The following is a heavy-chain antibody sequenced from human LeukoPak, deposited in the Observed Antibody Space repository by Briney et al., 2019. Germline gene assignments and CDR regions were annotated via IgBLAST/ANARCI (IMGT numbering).Heavy chain of an antibody. V-gene: IGHV6-1*01. CDR3: ARGFLAAGGFDY. J-gene: IGHJ4*02. CDR1: GDSVSSNSAG. D-gene: IGHD2-15*01. Sequence: SQTLSLTFAVSGDSVSSNSAGWNWVRQSPSRGLEWLGRTYYRSKWNNDYAVSVKSRITINPDTSKNQFSLQLNSVTPEDTAVYYCARGFLAAGGFDYWGQGSLVTVSS. CDR2: TYYRSKWNN.